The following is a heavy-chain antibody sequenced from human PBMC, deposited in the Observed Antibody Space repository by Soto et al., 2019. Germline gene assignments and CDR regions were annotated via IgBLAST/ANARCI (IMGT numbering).Heavy chain of an antibody. CDR1: GFTFSSYS. D-gene: IGHD5-18*01. CDR3: ARSRTVEEGTAMVYYYYYMDV. V-gene: IGHV3-21*01. Sequence: GGSLRLSCAASGFTFSSYSMNWVRQAPGKGLEWVSSISSSSSYIYYADSVKGRFTISRDNAKNSLYLQMNSLRAEDTAVYYCARSRTVEEGTAMVYYYYYMDVWGKGTTVTVSS. CDR2: ISSSSSYI. J-gene: IGHJ6*03.